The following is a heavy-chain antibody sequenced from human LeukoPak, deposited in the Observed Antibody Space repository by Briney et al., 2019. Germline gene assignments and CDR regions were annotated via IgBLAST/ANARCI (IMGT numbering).Heavy chain of an antibody. J-gene: IGHJ6*02. D-gene: IGHD2-2*01. CDR3: ARGRGYQLLYYYYYYGMDV. Sequence: GASVKVSCKASGYTFTSYDINWVRQATGQGLEWMGWMNRNSGNTGYAQKFQGRVTMTRNTSISTAYMELSSLRSEDTAVYYCARGRGYQLLYYYYYYGMDVWGQGTTVTVSS. CDR1: GYTFTSYD. CDR2: MNRNSGNT. V-gene: IGHV1-8*01.